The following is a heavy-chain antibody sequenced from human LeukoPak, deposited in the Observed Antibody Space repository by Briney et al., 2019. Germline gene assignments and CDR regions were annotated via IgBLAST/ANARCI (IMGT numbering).Heavy chain of an antibody. Sequence: SETLSLTCSFSGYSISSGYYWGWIRQPPGQGLEWIGNIYHSGSTYYNPSLKSRVTISVDTSKNQFSLKLSSVTAADTAVYYCAGDFWSGYYFRDWGQGTLVTVSS. CDR2: IYHSGST. CDR3: AGDFWSGYYFRD. J-gene: IGHJ4*02. V-gene: IGHV4-38-2*02. CDR1: GYSISSGYY. D-gene: IGHD3-3*01.